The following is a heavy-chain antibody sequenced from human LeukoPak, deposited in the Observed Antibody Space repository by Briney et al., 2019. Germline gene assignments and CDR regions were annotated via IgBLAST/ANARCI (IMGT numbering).Heavy chain of an antibody. D-gene: IGHD2-15*01. CDR3: AKGVVAVDFGY. J-gene: IGHJ4*02. Sequence: PGGSLRLSCAPSVFTLSSDAMSWVRQAPGKGLEWVSAISGSGGSTYYADSVKGRFTISRDNSKNTLYLQMNSLRAEDTAVYYCAKGVVAVDFGYWGQGTLVTVSS. V-gene: IGHV3-23*01. CDR2: ISGSGGST. CDR1: VFTLSSDA.